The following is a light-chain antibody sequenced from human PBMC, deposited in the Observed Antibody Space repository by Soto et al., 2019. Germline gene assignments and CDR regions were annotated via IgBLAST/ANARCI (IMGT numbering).Light chain of an antibody. J-gene: IGKJ4*01. V-gene: IGKV3-11*01. CDR3: QQPSKWPLT. Sequence: EIVLTQSPATLSLSPGERATLSCRASQSVGSNLAWYQQKPGQAPRLLIYDASKRATGIPARFSGSGSGTDFTLTVSSLESEDFAVYYCQQPSKWPLTFGGGTKVEIK. CDR2: DAS. CDR1: QSVGSN.